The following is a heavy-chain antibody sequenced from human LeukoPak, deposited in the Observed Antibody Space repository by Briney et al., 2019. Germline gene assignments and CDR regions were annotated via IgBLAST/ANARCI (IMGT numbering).Heavy chain of an antibody. CDR3: AREGGWYVAY. D-gene: IGHD6-19*01. J-gene: IGHJ4*02. CDR2: IYDSGYT. V-gene: IGHV4-30-2*01. CDR1: GGSISSGGYY. Sequence: SETLSLTCIVSGGSISSGGYYWSWIRQPPGEGLEWIGYIYDSGYTYYTPSLKSRVTISADRSKNQFSLKLSSVTAADTAVYYCAREGGWYVAYWGQGTLVTVSS.